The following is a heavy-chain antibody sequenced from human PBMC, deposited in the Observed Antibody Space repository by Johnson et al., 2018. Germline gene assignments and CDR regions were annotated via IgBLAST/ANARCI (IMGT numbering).Heavy chain of an antibody. V-gene: IGHV3-30-3*01. D-gene: IGHD1-14*01. Sequence: QVQLVQSGGGVVQPGRSLRLSCAASGFTFNTYLMHWVRQAPGKGLEWVAIVSYDGTNKYYADSGKDRFTISRDNSKNTVYLQMNSRRAEDTAVYYCARDNPYMDVWGKGTTVTVSS. CDR1: GFTFNTYL. J-gene: IGHJ6*03. CDR3: ARDNPYMDV. CDR2: VSYDGTNK.